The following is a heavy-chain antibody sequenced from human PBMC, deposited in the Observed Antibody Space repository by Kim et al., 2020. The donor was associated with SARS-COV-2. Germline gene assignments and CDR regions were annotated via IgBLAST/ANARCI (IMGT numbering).Heavy chain of an antibody. CDR1: GFTFSNVW. Sequence: GGSLRLSCAASGFTFSNVWMHWVRQAPGKGLGWVARIKNDGTETTYAAAVKGRFVISRDNAENTLYLQMGGLRGEDTATYFCVRAGGLWSATLSDSWG. V-gene: IGHV3-74*03. CDR3: VRAGGLWSATLSDS. J-gene: IGHJ5*01. CDR2: IKNDGTET. D-gene: IGHD2-21*01.